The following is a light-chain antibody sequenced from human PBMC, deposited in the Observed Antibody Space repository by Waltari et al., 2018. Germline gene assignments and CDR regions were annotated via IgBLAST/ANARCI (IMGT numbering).Light chain of an antibody. V-gene: IGKV3-20*01. CDR2: GAS. Sequence: VLTQSPGTLSLSPGERATLSCRASQSLTKRYLAWYQLKPGQAPRLLSYGASSRAAGLPDRCRGSGSGTDFTLTISRLEPEDFAVYYCQQYGSSILYTFGQGTKLEIK. CDR1: QSLTKRY. J-gene: IGKJ2*01. CDR3: QQYGSSILYT.